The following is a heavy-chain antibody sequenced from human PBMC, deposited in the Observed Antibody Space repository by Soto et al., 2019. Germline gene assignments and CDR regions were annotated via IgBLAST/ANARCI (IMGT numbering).Heavy chain of an antibody. V-gene: IGHV3-21*01. J-gene: IGHJ6*03. CDR1: GFTFSSYS. CDR2: ISSSSSYI. D-gene: IGHD3-16*01. Sequence: EVQLVESGGGLVKPGGSLRLSCAASGFTFSSYSMNWVRQAPGKGLEWVSSISSSSSYIYYADSVKGRFTISRDNAKNALCLQMNSLRAEDTAVYYCARDWGHYYYMDVWGKGTTVTVSS. CDR3: ARDWGHYYYMDV.